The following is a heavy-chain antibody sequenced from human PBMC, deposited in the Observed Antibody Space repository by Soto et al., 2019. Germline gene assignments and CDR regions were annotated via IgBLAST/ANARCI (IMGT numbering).Heavy chain of an antibody. CDR2: IYWDDDK. Sequence: QITLKESGPTLVKPTQTLTLTCTFSGVSLSTSGVGGGWIRQPPGKALEWLALIYWDDDKRYRPSLKSRLTITKDTSNNQVVLTMTNMDPVDTATYYGAHSCASDFSRGYLTYYFDYWGQGTLVTVSS. D-gene: IGHD3-3*01. CDR3: AHSCASDFSRGYLTYYFDY. V-gene: IGHV2-5*02. J-gene: IGHJ4*02. CDR1: GVSLSTSGVG.